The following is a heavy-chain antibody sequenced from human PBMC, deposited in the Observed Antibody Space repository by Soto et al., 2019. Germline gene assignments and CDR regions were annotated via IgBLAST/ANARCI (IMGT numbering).Heavy chain of an antibody. V-gene: IGHV3-33*01. CDR2: IWYDGSNK. J-gene: IGHJ4*02. D-gene: IGHD6-13*01. CDR3: ARVGSSWSFDY. Sequence: QAQLVESGGGVVQPGRSLRLSCAASGFTFSSYGMHWVRQAPGKGLEWVAIIWYDGSNKYYADSVKGRFTISRDSSKNTLYLQMNSLRAEETAVYYCARVGSSWSFDYWGQGTLVTVSS. CDR1: GFTFSSYG.